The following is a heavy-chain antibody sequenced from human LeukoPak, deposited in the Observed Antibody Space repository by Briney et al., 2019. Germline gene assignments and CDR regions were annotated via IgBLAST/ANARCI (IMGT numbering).Heavy chain of an antibody. CDR1: GFTFSNAW. CDR3: ASKSSSSSSFDY. CDR2: IWYDGSNK. Sequence: GGSLRLSCAASGFTFSNAWMNWVRQAPGKGLEWVAVIWYDGSNKYYADSVKGRFTISRDNSKNTLYLQMNSLRAEDTAVYYCASKSSSSSSFDYWGQGTLVTVSS. J-gene: IGHJ4*02. V-gene: IGHV3-33*08. D-gene: IGHD6-13*01.